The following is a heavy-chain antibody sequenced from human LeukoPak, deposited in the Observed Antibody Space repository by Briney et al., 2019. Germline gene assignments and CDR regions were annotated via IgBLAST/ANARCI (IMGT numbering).Heavy chain of an antibody. D-gene: IGHD6-19*01. V-gene: IGHV3-7*01. CDR3: ARDRYSSAYYMDV. CDR2: IKQDGSEK. Sequence: GGSLRLSCATSGFTFSSYWMSWVRQAPGKGLEWVANIKQDGSEKYYVDSVKGRFTISRDNAKNSLYLQMNSLRAEDTAVYYCARDRYSSAYYMDVWGKGTTVTVSS. J-gene: IGHJ6*03. CDR1: GFTFSSYW.